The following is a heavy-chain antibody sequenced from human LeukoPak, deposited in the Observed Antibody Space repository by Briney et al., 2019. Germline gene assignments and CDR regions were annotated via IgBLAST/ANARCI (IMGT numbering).Heavy chain of an antibody. D-gene: IGHD2-15*01. CDR1: GDSVSSNTAA. V-gene: IGHV6-1*01. Sequence: SQTLSLTCAISGDSVSSNTAAWNWIRQSPSRGLEWLGRTYYRSKWSNDYAVSVKSRITIHPDTSKNQFSLQLNSVTPEDTGVYYCARGGCSGTSCYEIDYWGQGTLVTVSS. CDR2: TYYRSKWSN. J-gene: IGHJ4*02. CDR3: ARGGCSGTSCYEIDY.